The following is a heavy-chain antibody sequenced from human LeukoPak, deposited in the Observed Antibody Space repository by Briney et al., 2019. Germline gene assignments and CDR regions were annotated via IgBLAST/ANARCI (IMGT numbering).Heavy chain of an antibody. V-gene: IGHV4-39*07. CDR2: MSCGHT. Sequence: SETLSLTCTISGDSIGRINYYWGWIRQPPGKGLEWIVSMSCGHTYYNPSLKSRVTTSIDTSKNQLSLNLKSVTAADTAVYYCARDRDVDDFDSWGHGTLVTVSS. J-gene: IGHJ4*01. D-gene: IGHD2-15*01. CDR1: GDSIGRINYY. CDR3: ARDRDVDDFDS.